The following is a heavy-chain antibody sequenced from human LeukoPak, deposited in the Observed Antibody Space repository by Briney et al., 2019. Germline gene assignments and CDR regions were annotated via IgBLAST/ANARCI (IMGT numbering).Heavy chain of an antibody. V-gene: IGHV1-2*02. CDR2: INPNSGGT. J-gene: IGHJ6*03. CDR1: GYTFTGYY. Sequence: GASVKVSCKASGYTFTGYYMHWVRQAPGQGLEWMGWINPNSGGTNYAQKFQGRVTMTRDTSISTAYMELSRLRSDDTAVYYCARVHYDILTGYYSPMDRYYYYYYMDVWGKGTTVTVSS. CDR3: ARVHYDILTGYYSPMDRYYYYYYMDV. D-gene: IGHD3-9*01.